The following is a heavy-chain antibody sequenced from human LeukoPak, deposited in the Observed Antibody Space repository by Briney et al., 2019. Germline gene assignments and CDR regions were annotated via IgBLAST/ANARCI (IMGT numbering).Heavy chain of an antibody. CDR2: MNPNSGNT. J-gene: IGHJ6*02. V-gene: IGHV1-8*01. CDR3: ARVLRYYYGMDV. Sequence: GASVKVSCKASGYSFTSYDINWVRQATGQGLEWMGWMNPNSGNTGYAQKFQGRVSMTRNNSINTAYTELSSLNSEDTAVYYCARVLRYYYGMDVWGQGTTVTVSS. CDR1: GYSFTSYD.